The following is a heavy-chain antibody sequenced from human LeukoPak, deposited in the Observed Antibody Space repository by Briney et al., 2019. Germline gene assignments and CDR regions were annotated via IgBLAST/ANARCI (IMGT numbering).Heavy chain of an antibody. V-gene: IGHV4-59*02. CDR3: ARGAPGWYFDL. J-gene: IGHJ2*01. CDR2: IYYSGST. Sequence: SETLSRTCTVSGGSVSSYYWSWIRQPPGKGLEWIGYIYYSGSTNYNPSLKSRVTISVDTSKNQFSLKLSSVTAADTAVYYCARGAPGWYFDLWGRGTLVTVSS. CDR1: GGSVSSYY.